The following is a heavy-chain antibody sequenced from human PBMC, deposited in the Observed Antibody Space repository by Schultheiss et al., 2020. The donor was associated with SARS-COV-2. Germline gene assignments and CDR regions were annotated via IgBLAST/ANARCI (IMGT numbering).Heavy chain of an antibody. V-gene: IGHV4-4*02. CDR2: IYYSGST. CDR3: ARWEDYGDYGFDY. J-gene: IGHJ4*02. Sequence: SETLSLTCAVSGGSISSSNWWSWVRQPPGKGLEWIGYIYYSGSTNYNPSLKSRVTISVDTSKNQFSLKLSSVTAADTAVYYCARWEDYGDYGFDYWGQGTLVTVSS. D-gene: IGHD4-17*01. CDR1: GGSISSSNW.